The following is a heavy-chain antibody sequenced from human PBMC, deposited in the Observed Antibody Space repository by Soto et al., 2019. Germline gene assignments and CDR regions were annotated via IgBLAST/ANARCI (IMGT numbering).Heavy chain of an antibody. J-gene: IGHJ6*02. CDR3: ARGPGLSTVTTDYYYYGMDV. CDR1: GYTFTSSG. Sequence: GASVKVSCKASGYTFTSSGISWVRQAPGQRLEWLGWINAGNGNTKYSQKFQGRVTITRDTSASTAYMELSSLRSEDTAVYYCARGPGLSTVTTDYYYYGMDVWGQGTTVTVSS. V-gene: IGHV1-3*01. CDR2: INAGNGNT. D-gene: IGHD4-4*01.